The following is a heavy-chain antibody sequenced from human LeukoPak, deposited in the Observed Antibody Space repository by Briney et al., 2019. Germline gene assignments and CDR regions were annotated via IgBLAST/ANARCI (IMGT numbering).Heavy chain of an antibody. CDR2: ISGDGVST. CDR3: AKEGYSHTSNYFDN. V-gene: IGHV3-43*02. D-gene: IGHD2-15*01. CDR1: GFMFDDSA. Sequence: GGSLRLSCAASGFMFDDSAMHWVRQAPGKGLEWASLISGDGVSTFYADSVKGRFTISRDNSKNSLSLQMDSLTTEDTALYYCAKEGYSHTSNYFDNWGQGILVTVSS. J-gene: IGHJ4*02.